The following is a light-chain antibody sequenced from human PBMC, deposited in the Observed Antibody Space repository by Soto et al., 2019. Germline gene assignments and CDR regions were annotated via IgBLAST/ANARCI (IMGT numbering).Light chain of an antibody. CDR2: AAS. Sequence: AIRMTQSPSSLSASTGDRVTITCRASQGISSYLAWYQQKPGKAPKLLIYAASTLQSGVPSRFSGSGSGTDFTLTISCLQSEDFATYYCQQYYSYPAWTLGQGTKVEIK. CDR1: QGISSY. J-gene: IGKJ1*01. CDR3: QQYYSYPAWT. V-gene: IGKV1-8*01.